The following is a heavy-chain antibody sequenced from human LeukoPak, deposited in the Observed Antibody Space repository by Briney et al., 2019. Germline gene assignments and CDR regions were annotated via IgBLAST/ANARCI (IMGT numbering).Heavy chain of an antibody. CDR3: AKDRTVGASYGDY. Sequence: GGSLRLSCVASGVTLSNYAMSWARQAPGKGLEWVSGISSSGSGGNTYYADSVKGRFTVSRDSSRNTLFLHMNTLRAEDTAIYYCAKDRTVGASYGDYWGQGTLVTVSS. J-gene: IGHJ4*02. CDR1: GVTLSNYA. D-gene: IGHD1-26*01. V-gene: IGHV3-23*01. CDR2: ISSSGSGGNT.